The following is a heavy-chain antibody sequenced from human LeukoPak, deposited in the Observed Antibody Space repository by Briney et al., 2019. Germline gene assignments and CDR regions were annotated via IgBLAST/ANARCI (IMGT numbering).Heavy chain of an antibody. CDR2: IKSDGST. D-gene: IGHD3-22*01. V-gene: IGHV3-74*01. CDR1: GFTFSSYA. J-gene: IGHJ1*01. CDR3: ARAPSEIGGYYPEYFRH. Sequence: GGSLGLSCAASGFTFSSYAMSWVRQAPGKGLVWVSRIKSDGSTNYADSVKGRFTISRDNAKNTVSLQMNSLRAEDTGVYYCARAPSEIGGYYPEYFRHWGQGTLVTVSS.